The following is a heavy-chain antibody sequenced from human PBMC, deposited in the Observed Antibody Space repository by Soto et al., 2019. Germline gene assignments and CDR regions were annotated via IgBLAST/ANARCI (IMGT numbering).Heavy chain of an antibody. CDR3: ARALRKVAGRDWFDP. J-gene: IGHJ5*02. CDR2: IYYSGST. CDR1: SAAIGTVY. D-gene: IGHD6-19*01. Sequence: SMTLSHTCSVSSAAIGTVYRISTSQRPGKGLEWIGYIYYSGSTNYNPSLKSRVTISVDTSKNQFSLKLSSVTAADTAVYYCARALRKVAGRDWFDPWGQGTLVTVS. V-gene: IGHV4-59*01.